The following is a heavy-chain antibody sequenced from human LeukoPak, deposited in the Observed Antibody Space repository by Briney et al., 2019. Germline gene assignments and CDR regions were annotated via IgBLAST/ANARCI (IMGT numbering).Heavy chain of an antibody. Sequence: RTGGSLRLSCAASGFPFSSYGMNWVRQAPGKGLEWVSYISSSSNIYYEDSVKGRFTISRDNAKNSLYLQMNSLRAEDTAVYYCARVGVMTTDAFDIWGQGTMVTVSS. D-gene: IGHD3-16*01. CDR3: ARVGVMTTDAFDI. CDR2: ISSSSNI. J-gene: IGHJ3*02. CDR1: GFPFSSYG. V-gene: IGHV3-48*01.